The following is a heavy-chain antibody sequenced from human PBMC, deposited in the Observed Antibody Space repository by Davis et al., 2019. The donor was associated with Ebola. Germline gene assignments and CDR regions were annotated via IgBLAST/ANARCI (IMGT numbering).Heavy chain of an antibody. D-gene: IGHD6-19*01. CDR1: GFAFSSYA. CDR3: TPHSGWYFFDY. V-gene: IGHV3-23*01. J-gene: IGHJ4*02. CDR2: ISGSGGST. Sequence: PGGSLRLSCAASGFAFSSYAMTWVRQAPGKGLEWVSGISGSGGSTYYADSVKGRFTISRDNSKRTLYLQMDRLKAEDTAVYYCTPHSGWYFFDYWGQGTLVTVSS.